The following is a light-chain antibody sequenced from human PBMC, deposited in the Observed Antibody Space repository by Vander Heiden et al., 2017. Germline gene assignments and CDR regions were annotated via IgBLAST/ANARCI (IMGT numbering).Light chain of an antibody. CDR2: AAS. J-gene: IGKJ1*01. CDR3: QQSDSTPRT. V-gene: IGKV1-39*01. CDR1: QSISSY. Sequence: DIQMTQSPSSLSASVGDRVTITCRASQSISSYLNWYQQKPGKAPKLLIYAASSLQSGVPSRVSGSGSGTDFTRTISRLQPEDFATYYCQQSDSTPRTCGQGTKVEIK.